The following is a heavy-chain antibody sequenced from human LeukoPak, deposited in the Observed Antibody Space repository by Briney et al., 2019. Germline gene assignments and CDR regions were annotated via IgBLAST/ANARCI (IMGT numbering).Heavy chain of an antibody. V-gene: IGHV4-59*08. CDR2: IYYSGST. J-gene: IGHJ4*02. Sequence: PSETLSLTCTVSGDSISSYYWSWIRQPPGKGLEWIGYIYYSGSTNYNPSLKSRVTISVDTSKNQFSLKLSSVTAADTAVYYCARPGYSYGYPIDYWGQGTLVTVSS. D-gene: IGHD5-18*01. CDR3: ARPGYSYGYPIDY. CDR1: GDSISSYY.